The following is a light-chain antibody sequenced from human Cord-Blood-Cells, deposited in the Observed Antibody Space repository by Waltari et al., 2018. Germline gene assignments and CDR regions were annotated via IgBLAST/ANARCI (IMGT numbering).Light chain of an antibody. CDR1: QSVLYSSNNKNY. CDR2: WAS. Sequence: DIVMTQSPDSLAVSLGERATIKCKSSQSVLYSSNNKNYLAWYQNKPGQPPKPLIYWASTRESGVPDLFSGSWSGTDFTLTISSLQAEYVAVYYCQQYYSTPYTFGQGTKLEIK. J-gene: IGKJ2*01. V-gene: IGKV4-1*01. CDR3: QQYYSTPYT.